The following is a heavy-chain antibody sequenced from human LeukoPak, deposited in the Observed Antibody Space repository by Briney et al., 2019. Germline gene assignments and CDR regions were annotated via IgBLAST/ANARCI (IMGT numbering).Heavy chain of an antibody. V-gene: IGHV3-48*01. CDR3: ARDHASPKDAFDI. J-gene: IGHJ3*02. CDR2: ISSSSSTI. D-gene: IGHD6-6*01. Sequence: GGSLRLSCAASGFTFDDYAMHWVRQPPGKGLEWVSYISSSSSTIYYADSVKGRFTISRDNAKNSLYLQMNSLRAEDTAVYYCARDHASPKDAFDIWGQGTMVTVSS. CDR1: GFTFDDYA.